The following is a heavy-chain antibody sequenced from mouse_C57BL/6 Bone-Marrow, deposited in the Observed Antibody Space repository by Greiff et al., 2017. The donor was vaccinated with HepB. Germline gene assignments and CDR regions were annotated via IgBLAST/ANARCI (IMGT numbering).Heavy chain of an antibody. CDR3: ARPITTVDYYAMDY. CDR2: ISSGGSYT. V-gene: IGHV5-6*01. J-gene: IGHJ4*01. CDR1: GFTFSSYG. D-gene: IGHD1-1*01. Sequence: EVMLVESGGDLVKPGGSLKLSCAASGFTFSSYGMSWVRQTPDKRLEWVATISSGGSYTYYPDSVKGRFTISRDNAKNTLYLQMSSLKSEDTAMYDCARPITTVDYYAMDYWGQGTSVTVSS.